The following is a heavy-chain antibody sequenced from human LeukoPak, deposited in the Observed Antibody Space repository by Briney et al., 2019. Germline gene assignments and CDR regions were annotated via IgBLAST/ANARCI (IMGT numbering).Heavy chain of an antibody. D-gene: IGHD3-22*01. Sequence: GGSLRLSCAASGFTVSGNYMIWVRQAPGKGLEWVSAISGSGGSTYYADSVKGRFTISRDNSKNTLYLQMNSLRAEDTAVYYCAKTYYYDSSGYYYDYYYYGMDVWGQGTTVTVSS. V-gene: IGHV3-23*01. J-gene: IGHJ6*02. CDR3: AKTYYYDSSGYYYDYYYYGMDV. CDR2: ISGSGGST. CDR1: GFTVSGNY.